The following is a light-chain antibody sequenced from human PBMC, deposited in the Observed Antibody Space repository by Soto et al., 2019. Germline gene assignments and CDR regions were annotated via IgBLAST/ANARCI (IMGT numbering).Light chain of an antibody. J-gene: IGKJ5*01. CDR1: ESVDFH. V-gene: IGKV3-11*01. CDR3: QQRHMWPIT. CDR2: DAS. Sequence: PGKRATLSCRASESVDFHLAWYQQKPGQAPRLLSDDASVRATGTPARVSGSGSGTAFTLTISSLEPEDSAVYYCQQRHMWPITFGQGTRLEIK.